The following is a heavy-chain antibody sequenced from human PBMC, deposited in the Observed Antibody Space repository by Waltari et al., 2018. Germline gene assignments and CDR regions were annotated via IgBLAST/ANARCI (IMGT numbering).Heavy chain of an antibody. CDR2: IKQDGSEK. V-gene: IGHV3-7*01. CDR1: GFTVSSNY. CDR3: ARDLTLGVGAATPFDY. D-gene: IGHD1-26*01. Sequence: EVQLVESGGGLVQPGGSLRLSCAASGFTVSSNYMSWVRQAPGKGLEWVANIKQDGSEKYYVDSVKGRFTISRDNAKNSLYLQMNSLRAEDTAVYYCARDLTLGVGAATPFDYWGQGTLVTVSS. J-gene: IGHJ4*02.